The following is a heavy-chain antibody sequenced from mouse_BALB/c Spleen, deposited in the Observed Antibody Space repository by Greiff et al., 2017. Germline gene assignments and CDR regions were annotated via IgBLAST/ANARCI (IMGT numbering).Heavy chain of an antibody. CDR3: ARDYSYAMDY. V-gene: IGHV5-9-4*01. Sequence: VQLKESGGGLVKPGGSLKLSCAASGFTFSSYAMSWVRQSPEKRLEWVAEISSGGSYTYYPDTVTGRFTISRDNAKNTLYLEMSSLRSEDTAMYYCARDYSYAMDYWGQGTSVTVSS. D-gene: IGHD1-1*01. J-gene: IGHJ4*01. CDR2: ISSGGSYT. CDR1: GFTFSSYA.